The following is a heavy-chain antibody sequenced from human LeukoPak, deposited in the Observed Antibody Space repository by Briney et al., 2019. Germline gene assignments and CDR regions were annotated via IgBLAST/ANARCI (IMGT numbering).Heavy chain of an antibody. CDR2: TYQSGNT. J-gene: IGHJ5*01. D-gene: IGHD1-26*01. Sequence: PPETLSLTCAVSGGSISSNAYSWSWIRQPPGKGLEWIGYTYQSGNTYYNPSLKSRVTISIGRSKNQFSLNLSSVTAADTAVYYCARVGNWFGPWGQGTLVTVSS. CDR3: ARVGNWFGP. V-gene: IGHV4-30-2*01. CDR1: GGSISSNAYS.